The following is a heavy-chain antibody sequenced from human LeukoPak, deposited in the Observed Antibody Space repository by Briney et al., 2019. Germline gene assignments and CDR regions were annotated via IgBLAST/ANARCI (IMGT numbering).Heavy chain of an antibody. Sequence: GGSLRLSCAASGFTFSSYAMSWVRQAPGKGLEWVSAISGSGGSTYYADSVEGRFTISRDNSKNTLYLQMNSLRAEDTAVYYCAKVRGWSYYFDYWGQGTLVTVSS. CDR2: ISGSGGST. CDR3: AKVRGWSYYFDY. V-gene: IGHV3-23*01. CDR1: GFTFSSYA. J-gene: IGHJ4*02. D-gene: IGHD6-19*01.